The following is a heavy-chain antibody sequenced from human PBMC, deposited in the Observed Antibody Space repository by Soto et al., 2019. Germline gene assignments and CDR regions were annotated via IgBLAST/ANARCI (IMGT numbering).Heavy chain of an antibody. Sequence: QVQLLQSGAEVKKPGASVKVSCKASGYTFTGYFMHWVRQAPGEGLEWMGWINPNSGATKYAPKFQGRVTMTRDTSNRTAYLELSRLTSDDTVIYYCARGGGTTLAPLPWGQGTPVTVSS. D-gene: IGHD3-16*01. CDR1: GYTFTGYF. CDR3: ARGGGTTLAPLP. CDR2: INPNSGAT. V-gene: IGHV1-2*02. J-gene: IGHJ5*02.